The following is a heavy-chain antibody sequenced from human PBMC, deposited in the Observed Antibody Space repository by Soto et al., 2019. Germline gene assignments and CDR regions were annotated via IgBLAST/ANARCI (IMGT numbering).Heavy chain of an antibody. CDR3: TSDSAETVSTPATYGMDV. Sequence: GGSLRLSCAASGFTFRDYAMNWVRLSPGKGLEWVGRIKSITDGGTTDYAAPVKGRFTISRDDSKNMLYLQMNSLKMEDTAVYYCTSDSAETVSTPATYGMDVWGQGTTVTVSS. D-gene: IGHD2-2*01. V-gene: IGHV3-15*01. J-gene: IGHJ6*02. CDR2: IKSITDGGTT. CDR1: GFTFRDYA.